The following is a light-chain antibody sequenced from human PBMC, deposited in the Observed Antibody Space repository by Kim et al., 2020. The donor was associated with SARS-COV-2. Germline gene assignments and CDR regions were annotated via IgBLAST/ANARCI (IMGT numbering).Light chain of an antibody. CDR1: KLGDKY. Sequence: SYELTQPPSVSVSPGQTASITCSGDKLGDKYACWYQQKPGQSPVLVIYQDSKRPSGIPERFSGSNSGNTVTLTISGTQAMDEADYYCQAWDSSTEVFGGGTKLTVL. J-gene: IGLJ2*01. CDR3: QAWDSSTEV. V-gene: IGLV3-1*01. CDR2: QDS.